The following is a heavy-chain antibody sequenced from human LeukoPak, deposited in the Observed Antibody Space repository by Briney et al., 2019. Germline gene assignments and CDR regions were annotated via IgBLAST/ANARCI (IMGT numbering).Heavy chain of an antibody. J-gene: IGHJ5*02. Sequence: GASVKVSCKASGGTFSSYAISWVRQAPEQGLEWMGGIIPIFGTANYAQKFQGRVTITADESTSTAYMELSSLRSEDTAVYYCARDNGVAGGNWFDPWGQGTLVTVSS. CDR2: IIPIFGTA. CDR1: GGTFSSYA. V-gene: IGHV1-69*13. CDR3: ARDNGVAGGNWFDP. D-gene: IGHD2-15*01.